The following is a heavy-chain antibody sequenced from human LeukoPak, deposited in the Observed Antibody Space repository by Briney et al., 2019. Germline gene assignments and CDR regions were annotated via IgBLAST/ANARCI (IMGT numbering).Heavy chain of an antibody. CDR3: ARHIIEPLGYCSSTSCYAEYNWFDP. D-gene: IGHD2-2*01. CDR1: GYSISSAYY. J-gene: IGHJ5*02. Sequence: PSETLSLTCTVSGYSISSAYYWGWIRQTPGKGLEWIGSVYHSGSTYYNPSLKSRATISLDTSRNQFSLKLSSVTAADTAVYYCARHIIEPLGYCSSTSCYAEYNWFDPWGQGTLVTVSS. CDR2: VYHSGST. V-gene: IGHV4-38-2*02.